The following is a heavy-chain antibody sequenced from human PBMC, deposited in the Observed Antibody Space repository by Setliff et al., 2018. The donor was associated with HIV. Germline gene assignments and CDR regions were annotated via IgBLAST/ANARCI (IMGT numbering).Heavy chain of an antibody. CDR2: IYPGDSDT. Sequence: GESLKISCKASGYRFSTNWIGWVRQMPGKGLEWMGIIYPGDSDTTYSPSFQGQVTISADKSTSTAYLQWSSLQASDTAIYYCARPGYSYGSFYYSMDVWGQGTTVTVSS. CDR1: GYRFSTNW. CDR3: ARPGYSYGSFYYSMDV. J-gene: IGHJ6*02. D-gene: IGHD5-18*01. V-gene: IGHV5-51*01.